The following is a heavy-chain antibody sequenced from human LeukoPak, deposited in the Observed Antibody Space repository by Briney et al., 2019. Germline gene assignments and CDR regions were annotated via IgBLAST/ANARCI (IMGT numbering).Heavy chain of an antibody. V-gene: IGHV3-11*04. D-gene: IGHD5/OR15-5a*01. J-gene: IGHJ5*02. CDR1: GFTFSDYY. CDR3: GKGPGYSVYDNLPHH. CDR2: ISSSGSTI. Sequence: GSLRLSCAASGFTFSDYYMSWIRQAPGKGLEWVSYISSSGSTIYYADSVKGRFTISRDNSNNTLILHMNSLRAEDTAVYYCGKGPGYSVYDNLPHHWGQGTLVIVSS.